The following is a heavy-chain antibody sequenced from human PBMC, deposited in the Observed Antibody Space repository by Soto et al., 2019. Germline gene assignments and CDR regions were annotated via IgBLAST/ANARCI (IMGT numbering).Heavy chain of an antibody. CDR1: GGSISSYY. CDR2: VHHSWGS. J-gene: IGHJ6*02. D-gene: IGHD3-10*01. Sequence: TSETLSLTCTVSGGSISSYYWSWIRQPPGKGMEWIGYVHHSWGSTYNPSLQSRVAISLDTSKSQFSLKLTSVTATDTAVYYCARQGFGELHGLVDVWGQGTTVT. CDR3: ARQGFGELHGLVDV. V-gene: IGHV4-59*08.